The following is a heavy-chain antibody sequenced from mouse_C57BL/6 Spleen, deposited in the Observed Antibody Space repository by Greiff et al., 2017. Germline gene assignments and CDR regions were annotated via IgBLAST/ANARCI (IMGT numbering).Heavy chain of an antibody. CDR2: IRNKANGYTT. CDR3: ARGGYYGSSPYYDAMDY. CDR1: GFTFTDYY. V-gene: IGHV7-3*01. J-gene: IGHJ4*01. Sequence: EVMLVESGGGLVQPGGSLSLSCAASGFTFTDYYMSWVRQPPGKALEWLGFIRNKANGYTTEYSASVKGRFTISRDNSQSILYLQMNALRAEDSATYYCARGGYYGSSPYYDAMDYWGQGTSVTVSS. D-gene: IGHD1-1*01.